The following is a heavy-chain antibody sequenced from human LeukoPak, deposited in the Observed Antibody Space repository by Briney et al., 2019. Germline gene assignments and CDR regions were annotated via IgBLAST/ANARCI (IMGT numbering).Heavy chain of an antibody. J-gene: IGHJ5*02. D-gene: IGHD2/OR15-2a*01. V-gene: IGHV5-10-1*01. Sequence: GESLETSCKGSGYSFTSYWISWVRQMPGKGLEWMGRIDPSDSYTDYSPSFQGHVTISADKSISTAYLQWSSLKASDTAMYYCARHRRVLTEWFDPWGQGTLVTVSS. CDR1: GYSFTSYW. CDR3: ARHRRVLTEWFDP. CDR2: IDPSDSYT.